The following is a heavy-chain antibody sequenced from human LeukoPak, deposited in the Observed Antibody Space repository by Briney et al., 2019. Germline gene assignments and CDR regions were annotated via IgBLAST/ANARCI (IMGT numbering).Heavy chain of an antibody. D-gene: IGHD6-6*01. V-gene: IGHV3-7*03. CDR3: ARSSYSSSSSV. Sequence: GGSLRLSCAASGFSFSSNWMTWVRQAPGKGLEWVASINSDGSEGYYADVVKGRFTISRDNAKNSLYLQINSLRAEDTAVYYCARSSYSSSSSVWGQGTMVTVSS. J-gene: IGHJ3*01. CDR1: GFSFSSNW. CDR2: INSDGSEG.